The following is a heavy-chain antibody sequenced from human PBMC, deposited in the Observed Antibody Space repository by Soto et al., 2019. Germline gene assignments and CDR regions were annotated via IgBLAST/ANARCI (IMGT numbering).Heavy chain of an antibody. V-gene: IGHV1-18*01. Sequence: ASVKVSCKASGYTFTSYGISWVRQAPGQGLEWMGWISAYNGNTNYAQKLQGRVTMTTDTSTSTAYMELRSLRSDDTAVYYCARVRSDSGYDSYYYYYMDVWGKGTTVTVSS. CDR3: ARVRSDSGYDSYYYYYMDV. CDR1: GYTFTSYG. D-gene: IGHD5-12*01. CDR2: ISAYNGNT. J-gene: IGHJ6*03.